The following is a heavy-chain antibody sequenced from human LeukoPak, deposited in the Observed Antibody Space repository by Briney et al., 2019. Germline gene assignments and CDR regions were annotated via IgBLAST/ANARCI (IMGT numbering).Heavy chain of an antibody. J-gene: IGHJ3*02. CDR1: GFTFSSYA. CDR2: ISGSGGST. V-gene: IGHV3-23*01. CDR3: ANYDSSGYYYINDAFDI. D-gene: IGHD3-22*01. Sequence: PGGSLRLSCAASGFTFSSYAMSWVRQAPGKGLEWVSAISGSGGSTYYADSVKGRFTISRDNSKNTLYLQMNSLRAEDTAVYYCANYDSSGYYYINDAFDIWGQGTTVTVSS.